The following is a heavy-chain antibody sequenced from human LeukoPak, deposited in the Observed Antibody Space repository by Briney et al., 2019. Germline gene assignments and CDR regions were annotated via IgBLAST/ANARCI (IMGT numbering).Heavy chain of an antibody. D-gene: IGHD4-17*01. CDR2: IYYSGST. J-gene: IGHJ2*01. CDR3: ARGDYGDYVTPPGYWYFDL. V-gene: IGHV4-39*07. CDR1: GGSISSSSYY. Sequence: SETLSLTCTVSGGSISSSSYYWGWIRQPPGKGLEWIGGIYYSGSTYYNPSLKSRVTISVDTSKNQFSLKLSSVTAADTAVYYCARGDYGDYVTPPGYWYFDLWGRGTLVTVSS.